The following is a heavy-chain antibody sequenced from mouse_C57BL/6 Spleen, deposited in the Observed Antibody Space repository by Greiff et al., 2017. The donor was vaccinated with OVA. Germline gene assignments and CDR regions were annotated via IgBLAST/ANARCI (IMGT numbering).Heavy chain of an antibody. CDR2: IDPETGGT. J-gene: IGHJ2*01. D-gene: IGHD1-1*01. V-gene: IGHV1-15*01. CDR3: TRSTTVVATLDFDY. Sequence: VQLQQSGAELVRPGASVTLSCKASGYTFTDYEMHWVKQTPVHGLEWIGAIDPETGGTAYNQKFKGKAILTADKSSSTAYMGLRSLTSEDSAVYYCTRSTTVVATLDFDYWGQGTTLTVSS. CDR1: GYTFTDYE.